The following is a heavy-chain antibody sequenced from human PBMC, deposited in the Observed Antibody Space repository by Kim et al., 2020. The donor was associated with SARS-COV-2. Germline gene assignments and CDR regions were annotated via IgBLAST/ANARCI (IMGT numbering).Heavy chain of an antibody. CDR1: GFTFSTYG. CDR3: TTRVSQED. Sequence: GGSLRLSCAASGFTFSTYGMNWVRQAPGKGLEWVSFISKSGAGTYHADSVKGRFTISRDNSKNTVYLQMNSLRAEDTAVYYCTTRVSQEDWGQGTLVTVSS. D-gene: IGHD2-15*01. J-gene: IGHJ4*02. V-gene: IGHV3-23*01. CDR2: ISKSGAGT.